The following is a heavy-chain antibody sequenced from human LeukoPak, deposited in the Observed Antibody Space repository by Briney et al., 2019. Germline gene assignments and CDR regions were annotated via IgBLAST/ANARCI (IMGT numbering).Heavy chain of an antibody. J-gene: IGHJ4*02. Sequence: SQTLSLTCTVSGGSVNSGSYYWTWIRQPAGKGLEWIGRMYTTGSTNYNPSLKSRVTISSDAAENQFSLKLSSVTAADTAVYYCASSCYAPYCDFDYWGQGTLVTVSS. CDR2: MYTTGST. V-gene: IGHV4-61*02. D-gene: IGHD2-2*01. CDR1: GGSVNSGSYY. CDR3: ASSCYAPYCDFDY.